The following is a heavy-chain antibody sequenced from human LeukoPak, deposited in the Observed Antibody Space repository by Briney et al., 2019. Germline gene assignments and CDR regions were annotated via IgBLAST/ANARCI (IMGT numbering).Heavy chain of an antibody. D-gene: IGHD1-1*01. V-gene: IGHV3-66*01. Sequence: GGSLRLSCAASGFTVSTNYMSWVRQAPGKGLEWVSVIYSGDNTYYADSVKGRFTISRDISKNTLYLQMNSLRAEDTAVYYCARDQPFTTGTGRAPDYWGQGTLVTVSS. J-gene: IGHJ4*02. CDR3: ARDQPFTTGTGRAPDY. CDR1: GFTVSTNY. CDR2: IYSGDNT.